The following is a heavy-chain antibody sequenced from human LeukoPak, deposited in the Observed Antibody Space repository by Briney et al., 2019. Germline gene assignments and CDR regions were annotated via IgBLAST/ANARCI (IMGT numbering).Heavy chain of an antibody. J-gene: IGHJ4*02. V-gene: IGHV4-39*07. D-gene: IGHD1-26*01. CDR2: IYYSGRT. CDR3: TRDRAHGTQDY. CDR1: GGSFTDYF. Sequence: SQTLSLTCTVSGGSFTDYFWGWIRQPPGKGLEWIGSIYYSGRTFYNPSLKNRVSISLDTSKGQFSLNLDSVTVADTAVYFCTRDRAHGTQDYWGQGTLVTVS.